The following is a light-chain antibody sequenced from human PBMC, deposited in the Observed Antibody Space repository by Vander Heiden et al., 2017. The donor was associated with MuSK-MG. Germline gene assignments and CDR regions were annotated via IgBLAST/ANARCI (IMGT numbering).Light chain of an antibody. CDR1: QSISSY. V-gene: IGKV1-39*01. CDR2: AAS. J-gene: IGKJ3*01. Sequence: RVTITFRASQSISSYLNWYQQKPGDAPKLLISAASSLQSGLQSRCSGSGSEIDLTLSILRPEAYASDNYHRSQSYSTPFTFGHGTKVDIK. CDR3: SQSYSTPFT.